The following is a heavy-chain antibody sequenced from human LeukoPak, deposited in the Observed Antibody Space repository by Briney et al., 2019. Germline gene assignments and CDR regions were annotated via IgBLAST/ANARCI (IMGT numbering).Heavy chain of an antibody. V-gene: IGHV3-11*06. J-gene: IGHJ4*02. Sequence: GGSLRLSCAASGFTFSDYYMSWIRQAPGKGLEWVSYISRNSYTSYADSVKGRFTISRDNAKNTLYLQMNSLRAEDTAVYYCARDPFDILTGPYFDYWGQGTLVTVSS. D-gene: IGHD3-9*01. CDR3: ARDPFDILTGPYFDY. CDR1: GFTFSDYY. CDR2: ISRNSYT.